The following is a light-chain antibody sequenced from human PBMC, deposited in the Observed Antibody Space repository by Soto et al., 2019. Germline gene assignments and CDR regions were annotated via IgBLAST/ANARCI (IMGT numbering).Light chain of an antibody. J-gene: IGKJ5*01. CDR1: QSVSSY. Sequence: EIVLTQSPATLSLSPGERATLSCRASQSVSSYLAWYQQKPGQAPRPLIYDASNRATGIPARFSGSGSGTDFTLTISSLEPEDFAVYYCQQRSNPPITFGQGTRLEIK. CDR2: DAS. V-gene: IGKV3-11*01. CDR3: QQRSNPPIT.